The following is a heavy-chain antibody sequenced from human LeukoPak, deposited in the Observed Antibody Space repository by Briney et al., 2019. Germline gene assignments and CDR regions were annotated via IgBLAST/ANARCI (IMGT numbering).Heavy chain of an antibody. V-gene: IGHV3-30*18. CDR1: GFTFSSYG. J-gene: IGHJ6*02. D-gene: IGHD3-10*01. CDR3: AKVIEWFGDSPYYYGMDV. CDR2: ISYDGSNK. Sequence: GGSLRLSCAASGFTFSSYGMHWVRQAPGKGLEWVAVISYDGSNKYYADSVKGRFTISRDNTKNTLYLQMNSLRAEDTAVYYCAKVIEWFGDSPYYYGMDVWGQGTTVTVSS.